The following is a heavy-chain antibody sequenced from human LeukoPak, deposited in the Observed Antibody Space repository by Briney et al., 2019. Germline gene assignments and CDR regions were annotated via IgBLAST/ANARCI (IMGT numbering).Heavy chain of an antibody. CDR3: ATVDSGWLFDY. D-gene: IGHD6-19*01. Sequence: AASVKVSCKASGGTFSSYAISWVRQAPGQGLEWMGGIIPIFGTANYAQKFQGRVTMTEDTSTDTAYMELSSLRSEDTAVYYCATVDSGWLFDYWGQGTLVTVSS. CDR1: GGTFSSYA. J-gene: IGHJ4*02. CDR2: IIPIFGTA. V-gene: IGHV1-69*06.